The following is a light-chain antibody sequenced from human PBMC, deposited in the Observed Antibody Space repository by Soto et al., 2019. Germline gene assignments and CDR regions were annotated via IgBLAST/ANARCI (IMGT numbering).Light chain of an antibody. CDR3: LSYADTAYV. Sequence: QSALTQPPSASGSPGQSVTISCAGTSSDVGGYNYVSWYQQYPGKVPKLMIYEVSERPSGVPDRFSGSKSGNTAFLTVSGLQAEDEADYSSLSYADTAYVFGTGTKLTVL. CDR1: SSDVGGYNY. V-gene: IGLV2-8*01. J-gene: IGLJ1*01. CDR2: EVS.